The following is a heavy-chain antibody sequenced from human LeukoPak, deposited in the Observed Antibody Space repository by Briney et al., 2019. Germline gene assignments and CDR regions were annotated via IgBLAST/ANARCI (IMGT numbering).Heavy chain of an antibody. J-gene: IGHJ6*04. Sequence: SETLSLTCAVYGGSFSGYYWSWIRQPPGKALEWIGEINHSGSTNYNPSLKSRVTISVDTSKNQFSLKLSSVTAADTAVYYCARGPHNYDILTGYKAVGMDVWGKGTTVTVSS. CDR3: ARGPHNYDILTGYKAVGMDV. D-gene: IGHD3-9*01. V-gene: IGHV4-34*01. CDR2: INHSGST. CDR1: GGSFSGYY.